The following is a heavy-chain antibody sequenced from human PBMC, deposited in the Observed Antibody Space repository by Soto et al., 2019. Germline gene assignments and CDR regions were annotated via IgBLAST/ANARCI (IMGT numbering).Heavy chain of an antibody. J-gene: IGHJ4*02. V-gene: IGHV4-34*01. Sequence: QVQLQQWGAGLLKPSETLSLTCAVYGGSFSGYYWSWIRQPPGKGLEWIGEINHSGSTNYNPSLKRRVTISVDTSKNQFSLKLSSVTAADTAVYYCARGLRSSSARGSFDYWGQGTLVTVSS. CDR1: GGSFSGYY. D-gene: IGHD6-13*01. CDR3: ARGLRSSSARGSFDY. CDR2: INHSGST.